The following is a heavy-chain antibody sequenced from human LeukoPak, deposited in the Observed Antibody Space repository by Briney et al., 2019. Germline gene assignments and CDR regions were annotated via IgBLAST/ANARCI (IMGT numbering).Heavy chain of an antibody. CDR3: AKQRYSGSYYDY. CDR2: ISGSGGST. D-gene: IGHD1-26*01. Sequence: GASLRLSCAASGFTFSSYAMSWVRQAPGKGLECVSAISGSGGSTYYADSVKGRFTISRDNSKNTLYLQMNSLRAEDTAVYYCAKQRYSGSYYDYWGQGTLVTVSS. J-gene: IGHJ4*02. V-gene: IGHV3-23*01. CDR1: GFTFSSYA.